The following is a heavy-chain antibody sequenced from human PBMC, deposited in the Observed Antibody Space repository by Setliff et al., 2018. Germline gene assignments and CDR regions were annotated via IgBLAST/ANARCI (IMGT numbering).Heavy chain of an antibody. D-gene: IGHD3-16*02. Sequence: GSLRLSCASSGSFFSDFNMNWVRQAPGKGLEWVSSISGSSSYIYYADSVKGRFTISRDNSKNTLYLQMSSLRSEDTAVYYCVKASSDLSMAYFDYWGQGTLVTVSS. CDR3: VKASSDLSMAYFDY. J-gene: IGHJ4*02. CDR2: ISGSSSYI. CDR1: GSFFSDFN. V-gene: IGHV3-21*06.